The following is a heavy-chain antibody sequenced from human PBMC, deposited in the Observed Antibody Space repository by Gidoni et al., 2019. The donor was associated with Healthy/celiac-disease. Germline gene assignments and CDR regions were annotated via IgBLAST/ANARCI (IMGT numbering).Heavy chain of an antibody. D-gene: IGHD3-3*01. Sequence: QVQLQQWGAGLLKPSETLSITCAVYGGSFSGYYWSWIRQPPGKGLEWIGESNHSGSTNYNPSLKSRVTISVDTSKNQFSLKLSSVTAADTAVYYCARLSSLGFWSGKHRFDPWGQGTLVTVSS. V-gene: IGHV4-34*01. CDR3: ARLSSLGFWSGKHRFDP. CDR2: SNHSGST. CDR1: GGSFSGYY. J-gene: IGHJ5*02.